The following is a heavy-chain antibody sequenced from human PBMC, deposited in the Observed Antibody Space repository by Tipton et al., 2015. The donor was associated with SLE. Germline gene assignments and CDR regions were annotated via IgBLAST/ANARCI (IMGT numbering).Heavy chain of an antibody. CDR1: GGSISTYH. CDR3: ARHFYNIGWNHFDN. CDR2: IHHSGSI. J-gene: IGHJ4*02. V-gene: IGHV4-59*08. Sequence: TLSLTCTISGGSISTYHWSWLRQSPGKGLEWIGYIHHSGSINYNPSLRSQVTMSMDTSQNQFSLKLSFVTAADTAVYYCARHFYNIGWNHFDNWGPGTLVTVSS. D-gene: IGHD6-19*01.